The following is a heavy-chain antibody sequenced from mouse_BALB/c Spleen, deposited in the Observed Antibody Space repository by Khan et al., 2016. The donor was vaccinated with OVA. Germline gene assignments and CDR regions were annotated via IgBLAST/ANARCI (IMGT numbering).Heavy chain of an antibody. D-gene: IGHD1-1*01. V-gene: IGHV5-6*01. CDR2: VSTGGHYT. J-gene: IGHJ3*01. CDR1: GFTFSTYG. Sequence: EVQLVESGGDIVKPGGSLKLSCAASGFTFSTYGMSWVRQTPDKRLEWVATVSTGGHYTHYTDTVKGRFTISRDTAKNTLYLQMSSLRSEDTAMFYGTRLAYYYDSEGFAYWGQGTLVTVSA. CDR3: TRLAYYYDSEGFAY.